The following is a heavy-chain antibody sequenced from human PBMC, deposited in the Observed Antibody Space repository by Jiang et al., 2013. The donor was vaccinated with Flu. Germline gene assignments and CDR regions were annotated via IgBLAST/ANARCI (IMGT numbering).Heavy chain of an antibody. D-gene: IGHD3/OR15-3a*01. Sequence: SGAEVRKPGASVKVSCSASGYSFTTYYIHWVRQAPGGQGLEWMGLINPSGGSTNYAQKFQGRVAMTIDTSTTTAYLELSSLRSEDTAVYYCAALWTGYQNLFDPWGQGTLVTVSS. CDR3: AALWTGYQNLFDP. CDR2: INPSGGST. J-gene: IGHJ5*02. CDR1: GYSFTTYY. V-gene: IGHV1-46*03.